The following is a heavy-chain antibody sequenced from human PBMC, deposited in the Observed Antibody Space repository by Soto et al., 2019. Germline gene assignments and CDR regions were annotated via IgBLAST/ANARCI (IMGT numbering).Heavy chain of an antibody. CDR2: IYNSGTT. CDR3: ARVSMSTVSWGFDP. CDR1: GDSITSNH. Sequence: LSLTCAVSGDSITSNHWNWIRQPPGRGLEWIGYIYNSGTTKYNPSLKSRVIISVDTSKNQLSLKLSSVTAADTAVYYCARVSMSTVSWGFDPWGQGTLVTVSS. V-gene: IGHV4-59*01. D-gene: IGHD4-4*01. J-gene: IGHJ5*02.